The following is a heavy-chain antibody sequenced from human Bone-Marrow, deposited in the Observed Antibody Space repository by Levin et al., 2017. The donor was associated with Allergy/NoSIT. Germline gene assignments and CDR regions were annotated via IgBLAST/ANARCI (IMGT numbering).Heavy chain of an antibody. CDR1: GGAFSSFS. Sequence: ASVKVSCKTSGGAFSSFSIHWVRQAPGQGLEWMGGITPILGTTNYAQKFQGRVTITADKSTSTAYIELNSLRSNDTAVYYCARGPRRAMDVWGQGTTVTVAS. J-gene: IGHJ6*02. CDR2: ITPILGTT. V-gene: IGHV1-69*06. CDR3: ARGPRRAMDV.